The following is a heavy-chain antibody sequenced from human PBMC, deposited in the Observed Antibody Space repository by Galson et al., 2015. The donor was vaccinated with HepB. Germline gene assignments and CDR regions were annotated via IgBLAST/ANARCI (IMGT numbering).Heavy chain of an antibody. D-gene: IGHD3-3*01. CDR3: AKEWAWDHFWNAFDY. Sequence: SLRLSCAASNFTFAGFTMSWVRQAPGKGLECVSGISASGDNTYYADSVKGRFTISRDNSKNTLYLQMNSLRADDTAVYYCAKEWAWDHFWNAFDYWGQGALVTVS. J-gene: IGHJ4*02. CDR2: ISASGDNT. V-gene: IGHV3-23*01. CDR1: NFTFAGFT.